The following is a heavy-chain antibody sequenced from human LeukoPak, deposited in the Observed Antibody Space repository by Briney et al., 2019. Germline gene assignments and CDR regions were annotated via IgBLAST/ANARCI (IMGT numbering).Heavy chain of an antibody. CDR2: ISSSSSYI. CDR3: ARDRRVAGMSFEGDY. V-gene: IGHV3-21*01. D-gene: IGHD6-19*01. Sequence: GGSLRLSCAASGFTFSSYGMHWVRQAPGKGLEWVSSISSSSSYIYYADSVKGRFTISRDNAKNSLYLQMNSLRAEDTAVYYCARDRRVAGMSFEGDYWGQGTLVTVSS. J-gene: IGHJ4*02. CDR1: GFTFSSYG.